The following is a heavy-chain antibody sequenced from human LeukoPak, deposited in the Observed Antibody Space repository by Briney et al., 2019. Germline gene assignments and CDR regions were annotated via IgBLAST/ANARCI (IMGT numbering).Heavy chain of an antibody. V-gene: IGHV1-69*04. CDR3: ARGQQQPTKEDWFDP. D-gene: IGHD6-13*01. Sequence: SVKVSCKASGGTFSSHAISWVRQAPGQGLEWMRRIIPILGIANYAQKFQGRVTITADKSTSTAYMELSSLRSEDTAVYYCARGQQQPTKEDWFDPWGQGTLVTVSS. CDR2: IIPILGIA. CDR1: GGTFSSHA. J-gene: IGHJ5*02.